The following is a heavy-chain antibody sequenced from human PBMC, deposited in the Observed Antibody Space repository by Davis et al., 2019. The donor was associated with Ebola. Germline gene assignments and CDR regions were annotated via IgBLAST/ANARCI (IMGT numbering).Heavy chain of an antibody. CDR1: GYTFTNSY. CDR2: INPSDGRT. CDR3: ARDATGGVAAIATNYFDY. D-gene: IGHD6-13*01. J-gene: IGHJ4*02. V-gene: IGHV1-46*01. Sequence: ASVQVSCKASGYTFTNSYMHWLRQAPGQGLEWMGIINPSDGRTSYAQKFQGRVTMTRDTSTTPVYMELSSLRSEDTAVYYCARDATGGVAAIATNYFDYWGQGALVTVSS.